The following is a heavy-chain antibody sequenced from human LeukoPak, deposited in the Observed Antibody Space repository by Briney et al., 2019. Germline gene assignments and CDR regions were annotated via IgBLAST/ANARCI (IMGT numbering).Heavy chain of an antibody. J-gene: IGHJ4*02. CDR2: ICGSGGCT. V-gene: IGHV3-23*01. Sequence: GGSLRLSCEASGFTFNTYAIYWVRQASGKGLEWVSGICGSGGCTYYADTVKGRFTISRDNSKNTVYLQMNTLAADDTAVYYCAKTTVGYSSGRYPGWPADCWGQGTLVTVSS. CDR3: AKTTVGYSSGRYPGWPADC. D-gene: IGHD6-19*01. CDR1: GFTFNTYA.